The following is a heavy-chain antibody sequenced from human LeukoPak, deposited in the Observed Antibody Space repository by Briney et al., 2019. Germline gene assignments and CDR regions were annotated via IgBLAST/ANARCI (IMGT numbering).Heavy chain of an antibody. V-gene: IGHV1-69*04. D-gene: IGHD3-10*01. CDR3: ATDARITMVRGPVVY. J-gene: IGHJ4*02. CDR1: GGTFSSYA. CDR2: IIPILGIA. Sequence: SVKVSCKASGGTFSSYAISWVRQAPGQGLEWMGRIIPILGIANYAQKFQGRVTMTEDTSTDTAYMELSSLRSEDTAVYYCATDARITMVRGPVVYWGQGTLVTVSS.